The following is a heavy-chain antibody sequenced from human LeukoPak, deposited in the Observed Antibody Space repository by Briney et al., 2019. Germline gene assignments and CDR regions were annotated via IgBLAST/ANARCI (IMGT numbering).Heavy chain of an antibody. CDR1: GFTFSSYS. Sequence: PGGSLRLSCAASGFTFSSYSMNWVRQAPGKGLEWVSSISSSSSYIYYADSVKGRFTISRDNAKNSLYLQMNSLRAEDTAVYYCARDLSGIAAAGRGDWFDPWGQETLVTVSS. D-gene: IGHD6-13*01. V-gene: IGHV3-21*01. CDR3: ARDLSGIAAAGRGDWFDP. CDR2: ISSSSSYI. J-gene: IGHJ5*02.